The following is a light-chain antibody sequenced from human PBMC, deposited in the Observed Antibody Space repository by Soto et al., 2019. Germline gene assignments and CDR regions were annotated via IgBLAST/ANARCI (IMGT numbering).Light chain of an antibody. J-gene: IGLJ2*01. V-gene: IGLV2-11*01. CDR3: CSYAGDLXL. CDR2: DVS. CDR1: GSDVGGYDF. Sequence: QSVLTQPRSVSGSPGQSVTISCTGTGSDVGGYDFVSWYQQHPGKAPKLTISDVSKRPSGVPDRFSGSKSGNTASLTISGLQAEDEADYYCCSYAGDLXLFGGGTKVT.